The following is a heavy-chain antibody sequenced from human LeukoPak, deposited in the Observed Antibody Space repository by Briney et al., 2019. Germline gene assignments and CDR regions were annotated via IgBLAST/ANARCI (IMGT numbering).Heavy chain of an antibody. D-gene: IGHD3-16*02. CDR1: GFTFSSYS. V-gene: IGHV3-21*01. Sequence: GGSLRLSCAASGFTFSSYSMNWVRQAPGKGLGWVSSISSSSSYIYYADSVKGRFTISRDNAKNSLYLQMNSLRAEDTAVYYCAREIHLGELSPPLGAFVIWGQGTMVTASS. CDR2: ISSSSSYI. CDR3: AREIHLGELSPPLGAFVI. J-gene: IGHJ3*02.